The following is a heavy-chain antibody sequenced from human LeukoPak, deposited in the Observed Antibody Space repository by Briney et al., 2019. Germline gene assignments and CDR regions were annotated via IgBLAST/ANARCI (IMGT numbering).Heavy chain of an antibody. Sequence: APVKVSCKASGYTFTSYYMHWVRQAPGQGLEWMGIINLSGGSTNYAQKIQGRVTMTRDTSTSTVYMELSSLRSEDTAVYYCARGGIVGATTGAFDIWGQGTMVTVSS. D-gene: IGHD1-26*01. CDR2: INLSGGST. CDR1: GYTFTSYY. V-gene: IGHV1-46*01. J-gene: IGHJ3*02. CDR3: ARGGIVGATTGAFDI.